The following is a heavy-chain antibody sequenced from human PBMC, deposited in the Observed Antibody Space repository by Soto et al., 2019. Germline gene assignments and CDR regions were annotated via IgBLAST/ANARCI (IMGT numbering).Heavy chain of an antibody. CDR2: INIDGSST. J-gene: IGHJ3*02. V-gene: IGHV3-74*01. CDR3: ARFRVPI. Sequence: EVQLVESGGALVQLGGSLRLSGAASGFPFSSSGMHGVRQAPGEGLGWVSRINIDGSSTSYADSVKGRFTISRDNAKNTLYLQMNSLRAEDTAIYYCARFRVPIWGQGTMVTVST. CDR1: GFPFSSSG. D-gene: IGHD3-3*01.